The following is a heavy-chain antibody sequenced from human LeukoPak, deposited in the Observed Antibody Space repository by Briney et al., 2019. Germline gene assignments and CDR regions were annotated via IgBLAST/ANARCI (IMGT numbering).Heavy chain of an antibody. CDR2: IWYDGSNK. J-gene: IGHJ4*02. V-gene: IGHV3-33*01. D-gene: IGHD2/OR15-2a*01. CDR3: AREGPRGNSQFDY. CDR1: GFTFGSYG. Sequence: QPGGSLRLSCAASGFTFGSYGMHWVRQAPGKGLEWVALIWYDGSNKYYADSVKGRLTISRDNSKNTLYLQMNSLRAEDTAVYYCAREGPRGNSQFDYWGQGTLVTVSS.